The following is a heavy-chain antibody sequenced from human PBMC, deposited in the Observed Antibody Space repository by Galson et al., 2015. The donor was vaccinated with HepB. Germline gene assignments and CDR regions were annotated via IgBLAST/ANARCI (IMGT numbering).Heavy chain of an antibody. D-gene: IGHD2/OR15-2a*01. V-gene: IGHV1-2*02. J-gene: IGHJ4*02. CDR1: GSTFTDYY. Sequence: SVKVSCKASGSTFTDYYMHWVRQAPGQGLEWMGWLNPNSGGTNYAQKFQGRVTMTRDTSISTAYMELSRLRSDDTAVYYCARDKGGSGYYDYWGPGTLVTVSS. CDR2: LNPNSGGT. CDR3: ARDKGGSGYYDY.